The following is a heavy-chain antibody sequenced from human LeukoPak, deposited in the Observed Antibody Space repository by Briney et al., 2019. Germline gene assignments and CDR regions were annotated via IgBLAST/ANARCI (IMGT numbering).Heavy chain of an antibody. CDR2: IYSGGST. J-gene: IGHJ3*02. V-gene: IGHV3-53*04. CDR1: EFTVSSNY. CDR3: ARVVGGSAFDI. D-gene: IGHD3-16*01. Sequence: GGSLRLSCAASEFTVSSNYMSWVRQAPGKGLEWVSIIYSGGSTYYADSVKGRFTISRHNSKNTLYLQMNSLRAEDTAVYYCARVVGGSAFDIWGQGTMVTVSS.